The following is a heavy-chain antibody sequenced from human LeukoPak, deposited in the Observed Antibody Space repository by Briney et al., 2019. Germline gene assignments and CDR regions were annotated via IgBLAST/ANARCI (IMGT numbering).Heavy chain of an antibody. CDR3: TSNTGSYVDS. Sequence: SETLSLSCTVSGVSVSSCTYCWGWLRQPPGKGLEWFVGINYSGTTYYDPSLERRATISVDTTNYQFSLRMSSVTAADTAVHHCTSNTGSYVDSWGQGTLVTVSS. J-gene: IGHJ4*02. V-gene: IGHV4-39*07. CDR1: GVSVSSCTYC. D-gene: IGHD1-26*01. CDR2: INYSGTT.